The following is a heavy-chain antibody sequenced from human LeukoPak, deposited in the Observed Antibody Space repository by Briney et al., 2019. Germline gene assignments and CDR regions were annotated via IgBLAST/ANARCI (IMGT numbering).Heavy chain of an antibody. D-gene: IGHD3-16*01. CDR3: ARVTYYYMDV. Sequence: ASVKVSCKASGYTLTSHAMNWVRQAPGQGLEWMGWINTNTGNPTYAQGFTGRFVFSLDTSVSTAYLQISLKAEDTAVYYCARVTYYYMDVWGKGTTVTVSS. V-gene: IGHV7-4-1*01. CDR1: GYTLTSHA. CDR2: INTNTGNP. J-gene: IGHJ6*03.